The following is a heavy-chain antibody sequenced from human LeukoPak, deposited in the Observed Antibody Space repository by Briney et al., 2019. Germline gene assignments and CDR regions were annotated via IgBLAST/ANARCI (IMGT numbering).Heavy chain of an antibody. CDR1: GGSISSSSYY. Sequence: SETLSLTCTVSGGSISSSSYYWGWIRQPPGKGLERIGSIYYSGSTYYNPSLKSRVTISVDTSKNQFSLKLSSVTAADTAVYYCARLRWYRNSGSYTDYWGQGTLVTVSS. CDR3: ARLRWYRNSGSYTDY. D-gene: IGHD3-10*01. CDR2: IYYSGST. J-gene: IGHJ4*02. V-gene: IGHV4-39*07.